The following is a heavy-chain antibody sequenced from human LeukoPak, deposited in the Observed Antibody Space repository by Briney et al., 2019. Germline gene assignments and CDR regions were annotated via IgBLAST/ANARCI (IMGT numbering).Heavy chain of an antibody. CDR1: GFTFSSYG. Sequence: GGSLRLSCAASGFTFSSYGMHWVRQAPGKGLEWVAVISYDGSNKYYADSVKGRFTISRDNSKNTLYLQMNSLRAVDTAVYYCAKDRARSDFWSGYSTGMDVWGQGTTVTVSS. V-gene: IGHV3-30*18. D-gene: IGHD3-3*01. CDR2: ISYDGSNK. J-gene: IGHJ6*02. CDR3: AKDRARSDFWSGYSTGMDV.